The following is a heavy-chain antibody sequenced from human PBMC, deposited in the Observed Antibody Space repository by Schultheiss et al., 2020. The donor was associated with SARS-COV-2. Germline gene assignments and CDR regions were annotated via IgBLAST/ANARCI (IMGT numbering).Heavy chain of an antibody. CDR1: GGSISSYY. CDR3: ARQVGFRNWFDP. V-gene: IGHV4-59*08. D-gene: IGHD2-2*01. CDR2: INHSGST. J-gene: IGHJ5*02. Sequence: SQTLSLTCTVSGGSISSYYWSWIRQPAGKGLEWIGEINHSGSTNYNPSLKSRVTISVDTSKNQFSLKLSSVTAADTAVYYCARQVGFRNWFDPWGQGTLVTVSS.